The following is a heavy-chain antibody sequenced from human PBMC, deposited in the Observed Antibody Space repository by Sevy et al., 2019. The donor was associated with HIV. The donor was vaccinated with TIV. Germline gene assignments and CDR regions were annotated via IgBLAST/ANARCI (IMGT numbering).Heavy chain of an antibody. CDR3: ARGRVVVVPAAILGTDFDY. CDR1: GGSFSGYY. J-gene: IGHJ4*02. Sequence: SETLSLTCAVYGGSFSGYYWSWIRQPPGKGLEWIGEINHSGSTNYNPSLKSRVTISVDTSKNQFSLKLSSVTAADTAVYYCARGRVVVVPAAILGTDFDYWGQGTLVTVSS. CDR2: INHSGST. V-gene: IGHV4-34*01. D-gene: IGHD2-2*02.